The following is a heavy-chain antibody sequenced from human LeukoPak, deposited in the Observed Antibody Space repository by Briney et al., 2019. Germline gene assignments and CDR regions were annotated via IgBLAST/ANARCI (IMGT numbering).Heavy chain of an antibody. CDR1: GGSISRSSYY. CDR3: ARGVGATFGN. Sequence: SETLSLTCTVSGGSISRSSYYWSWIRQPPGKGLEWIGEINHSGSTNYNPSLKSRVTISVDTSKNQFSLKLSSVTAADTAVYYCARGVGATFGNWGQGTLVTVSS. V-gene: IGHV4-39*07. D-gene: IGHD1-26*01. CDR2: INHSGST. J-gene: IGHJ4*02.